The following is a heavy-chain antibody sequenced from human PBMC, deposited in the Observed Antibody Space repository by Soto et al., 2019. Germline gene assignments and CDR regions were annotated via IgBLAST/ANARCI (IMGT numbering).Heavy chain of an antibody. CDR2: IIPFLGKT. V-gene: IGHV1-69*06. CDR1: GSIFITYG. CDR3: ARETAHRGASGIPLLTEDFDS. Sequence: QVQLVQSGAELKMPGSSVKVSCKTSGSIFITYGFSWVRQAPGQGLEWMGGIIPFLGKTNHAQKFQGRVTITADTATSTVYMEVTHLTFEDTAVYFCARETAHRGASGIPLLTEDFDSLAHGTLVTVSS. D-gene: IGHD3-10*01. J-gene: IGHJ4*01.